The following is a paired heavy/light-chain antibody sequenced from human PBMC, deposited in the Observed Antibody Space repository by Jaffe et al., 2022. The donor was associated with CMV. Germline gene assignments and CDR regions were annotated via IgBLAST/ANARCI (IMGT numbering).Heavy chain of an antibody. Sequence: EVQLVESGGGLVQPGGSLRLSCAASGFTFSSYAMSWVRQAPGKGLEWVSAISGSGGSTYYADSVKGRFTISRDNSKNTLYLQMNSLRAEDTAVYYCAKDLTSITMVRGRVDAFDIWGQGTMVTVSS. CDR3: AKDLTSITMVRGRVDAFDI. D-gene: IGHD3-10*01. V-gene: IGHV3-23*04. CDR2: ISGSGGST. CDR1: GFTFSSYA. J-gene: IGHJ3*02.
Light chain of an antibody. CDR2: KAS. Sequence: DIQMTQSPSTLSASVGDRVTITCRASQSISSWLAWYQQKPGKAPKLLIYKASSLESGVPSRFSGSGSGTEFTLTISSLQPDDFATYYCQQYNSYPSTFGQGTKVEIK. V-gene: IGKV1-5*03. J-gene: IGKJ1*01. CDR3: QQYNSYPST. CDR1: QSISSW.